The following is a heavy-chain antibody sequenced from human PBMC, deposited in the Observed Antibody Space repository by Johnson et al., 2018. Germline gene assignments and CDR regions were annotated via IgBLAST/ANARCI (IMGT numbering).Heavy chain of an antibody. Sequence: EQLVESGGGLVQPGGSQRLRLSCAASGFTFSTYSMIWVRQAPGKGLEWVSYISTSSSTIYYADSVKGRFTIPRYNSKNTLSPQMESLRAEDTAVYYCAKENFASGGHYSGAFDNWGQGTMVTGSS. D-gene: IGHD3-22*01. CDR2: ISTSSSTI. CDR3: AKENFASGGHYSGAFDN. J-gene: IGHJ3*02. V-gene: IGHV3-48*01. CDR1: GFTFSTYS.